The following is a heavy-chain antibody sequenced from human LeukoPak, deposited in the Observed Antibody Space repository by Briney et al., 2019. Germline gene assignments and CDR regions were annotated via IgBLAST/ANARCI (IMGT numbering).Heavy chain of an antibody. CDR2: IYPGDSDT. CDR1: AYSFTSYW. D-gene: IGHD6-6*01. CDR3: ARGPLVSRPQGAFEI. Sequence: GESLKISCKGSAYSFTSYWIGWVRQMPGKGLEWMGIIYPGDSDTRYSPSFQGQVTISADKSISTAYLQWSSLKASDTAMYYCARGPLVSRPQGAFEIWGQGTMVTVSS. V-gene: IGHV5-51*01. J-gene: IGHJ3*02.